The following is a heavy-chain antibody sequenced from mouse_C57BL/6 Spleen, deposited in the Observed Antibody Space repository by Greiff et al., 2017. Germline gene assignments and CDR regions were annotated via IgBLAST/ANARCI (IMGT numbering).Heavy chain of an antibody. J-gene: IGHJ1*03. D-gene: IGHD1-1*01. CDR3: ARGGYYYGSSYGYFDV. CDR2: ISDGGSYT. Sequence: EVKLVESGGGLVKPGGSLKLSCAASGFTFSSYAMSWVRQTPEKRLEWVATISDGGSYTYYPDNVKGRFTISRDNAKNNLYLQMSHLKSEDTAMYYCARGGYYYGSSYGYFDVWGTGTTVTVSS. CDR1: GFTFSSYA. V-gene: IGHV5-4*03.